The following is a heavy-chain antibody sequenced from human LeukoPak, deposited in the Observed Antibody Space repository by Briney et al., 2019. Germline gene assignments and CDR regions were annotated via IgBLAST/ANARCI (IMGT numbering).Heavy chain of an antibody. CDR1: GFTFSSYG. CDR2: IRYDGSNK. Sequence: PGGSLRLSCAASGFTFSSYGMYWVRQAPGKGLEWVAFIRYDGSNKYYGDSVKGRFTISRDNSKNTLYLQMNSLRAEDTAVYYCATDRGYYTSGSYYLDYWGQGTLVTVSS. J-gene: IGHJ4*02. D-gene: IGHD3-10*01. V-gene: IGHV3-30*02. CDR3: ATDRGYYTSGSYYLDY.